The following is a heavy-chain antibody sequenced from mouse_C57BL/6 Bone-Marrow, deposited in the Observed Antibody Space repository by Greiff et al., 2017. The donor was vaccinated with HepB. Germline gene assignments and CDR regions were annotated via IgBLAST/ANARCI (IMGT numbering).Heavy chain of an antibody. V-gene: IGHV1-9*01. Sequence: QVQLKQSGAELMKPGASVKLSCKATGYTFTGYWIEWVKQRPGHGLEWIGEILPGSGSTNYNEKFKGKATFTADTSSNTAYMQLSSLTTEDSAIYYCTRSGQATHHYYAMDYWGQGTSVTVSS. CDR1: GYTFTGYW. CDR3: TRSGQATHHYYAMDY. D-gene: IGHD3-2*02. J-gene: IGHJ4*01. CDR2: ILPGSGST.